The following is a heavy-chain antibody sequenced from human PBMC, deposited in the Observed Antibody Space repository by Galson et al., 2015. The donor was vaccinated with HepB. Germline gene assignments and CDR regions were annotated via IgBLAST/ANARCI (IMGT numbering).Heavy chain of an antibody. Sequence: SLRLSCAASGFTFSSYAMHWVRQAPGKGLEWVAVISYDGSNKYYADSVKGRFTISRDNSKNTLYLQMNSLRAEDTAVYYCAKSQIAAAGDDAFDIWGQGTMVTVSS. V-gene: IGHV3-30*18. CDR3: AKSQIAAAGDDAFDI. D-gene: IGHD6-13*01. CDR2: ISYDGSNK. J-gene: IGHJ3*02. CDR1: GFTFSSYA.